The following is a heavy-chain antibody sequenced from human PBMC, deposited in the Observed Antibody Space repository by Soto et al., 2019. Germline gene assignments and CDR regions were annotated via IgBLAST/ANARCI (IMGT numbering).Heavy chain of an antibody. Sequence: QVQLVQSGAEVKKPGSSVKVSCKASGGTFSSYAISWVRQAPGQGLEWMGGIIPIFGTANYAQKFQGRVTITADESTSPAYMELRSLRSEDTAVYYCACALYCSSTSCYYPYSGMDVWGQGTTVTVSS. J-gene: IGHJ6*02. D-gene: IGHD2-2*01. CDR2: IIPIFGTA. V-gene: IGHV1-69*01. CDR1: GGTFSSYA. CDR3: ACALYCSSTSCYYPYSGMDV.